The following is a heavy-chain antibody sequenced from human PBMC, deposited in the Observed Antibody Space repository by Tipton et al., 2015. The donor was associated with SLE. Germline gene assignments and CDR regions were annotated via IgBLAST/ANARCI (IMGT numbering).Heavy chain of an antibody. CDR2: VYDSGTT. V-gene: IGHV4-39*07. CDR1: GGSTSSGDYY. Sequence: TLSLTCTVSGGSTSSGDYYWNWIRQPPGKGLEWIGSVYDSGTTHYNPSLKSRVTISVDTSKNHFSLSVRSVTAADTAVYYCARHSGMVDSGWIDPWGQGILVTVSS. CDR3: ARHSGMVDSGWIDP. J-gene: IGHJ5*02. D-gene: IGHD2-15*01.